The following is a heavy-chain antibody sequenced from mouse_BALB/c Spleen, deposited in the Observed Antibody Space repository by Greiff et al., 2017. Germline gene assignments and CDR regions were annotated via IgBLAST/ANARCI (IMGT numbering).Heavy chain of an antibody. CDR2: ISSGGSYT. CDR3: AREGAMDY. Sequence: EVMLVESGGDLVKPVGSLKLSCAASGFTFSSFGMSWVRQTPDKRLEWVATISSGGSYTYYPDSVKGRFTISRDNAKNTLYLQMSSLKSEDTAMYYCAREGAMDYWGQGTSVTVSS. V-gene: IGHV5-6*01. CDR1: GFTFSSFG. J-gene: IGHJ4*01.